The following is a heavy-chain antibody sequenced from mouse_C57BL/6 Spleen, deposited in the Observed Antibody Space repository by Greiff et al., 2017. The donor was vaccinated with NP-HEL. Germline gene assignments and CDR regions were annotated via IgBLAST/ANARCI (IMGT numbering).Heavy chain of an antibody. CDR1: GYTFTDYY. D-gene: IGHD2-4*01. J-gene: IGHJ4*01. CDR3: ARGAYYDYDSYAMDY. V-gene: IGHV1-75*01. Sequence: VQLQQSGPELVKPGASVKISCKASGYTFTDYYINWVKQRPGQGLEWIGWIFPGSGSTYYNEKFKGKATLTVDKSSSTAYMLLSSLTSEDSAVYFCARGAYYDYDSYAMDYWGQGTSVTVSS. CDR2: IFPGSGST.